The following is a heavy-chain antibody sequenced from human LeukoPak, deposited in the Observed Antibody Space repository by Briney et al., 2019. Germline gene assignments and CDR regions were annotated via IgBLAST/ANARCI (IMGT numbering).Heavy chain of an antibody. CDR3: ARDEGIITVAIGGFDI. J-gene: IGHJ3*02. CDR2: INPNSGGT. V-gene: IGHV1-2*02. CDR1: GYTFTGYY. D-gene: IGHD3-10*01. Sequence: ASVKVSCKASGYTFTGYYIHWVRQAPGQGLEWMGWINPNSGGTNYAQKFQGRVTMTRDTSIRTAYMELSRLRSDDTAVYYCARDEGIITVAIGGFDIWGQGTMVTVSS.